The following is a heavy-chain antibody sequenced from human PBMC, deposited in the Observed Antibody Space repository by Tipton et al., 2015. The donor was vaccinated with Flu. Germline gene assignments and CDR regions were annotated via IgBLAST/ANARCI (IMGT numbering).Heavy chain of an antibody. J-gene: IGHJ3*02. CDR1: GASIRSYY. D-gene: IGHD5-12*01. Sequence: GLVKPSETLSLTCTVSGASIRSYYWSWIRQPPGKGLEWIGYIYYSGITNYNPSLKSRVTISVDTSKNHISLRLTSATAADTALYYCARDLRGYSGYTGGDAFDMWGRGIMVFVSS. CDR2: IYYSGIT. V-gene: IGHV4-59*12. CDR3: ARDLRGYSGYTGGDAFDM.